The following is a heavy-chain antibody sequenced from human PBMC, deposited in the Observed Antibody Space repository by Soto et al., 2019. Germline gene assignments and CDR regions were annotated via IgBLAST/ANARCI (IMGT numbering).Heavy chain of an antibody. CDR3: ARTPLLHGGWFDP. CDR2: MIPIFGTA. J-gene: IGHJ5*02. D-gene: IGHD3-22*01. V-gene: IGHV1-69*01. CDR1: GGTFSSYA. Sequence: QVQLVQSGAEVKKPGSSVKVSCKASGGTFSSYAISWVRQAPGQGLEWMGGMIPIFGTASYAQKLQGRVTIPADESTSTAYMELSSLRSEDTAVYYCARTPLLHGGWFDPWGQGTLVTVSS.